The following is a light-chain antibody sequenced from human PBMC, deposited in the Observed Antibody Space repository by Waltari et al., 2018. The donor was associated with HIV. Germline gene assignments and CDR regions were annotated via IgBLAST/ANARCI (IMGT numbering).Light chain of an antibody. Sequence: QSVLTQPPSASGTPGQRVTISCSGSSSNIGSNYVYWYQQLPGTTPKLLIYRNNQRPSGVPDRFSGSKSGTSASLAISGLRSEDEADYYSAAWDASLSGNWVFGGGTKLTVL. J-gene: IGLJ3*02. CDR2: RNN. CDR3: AAWDASLSGNWV. CDR1: SSNIGSNY. V-gene: IGLV1-47*01.